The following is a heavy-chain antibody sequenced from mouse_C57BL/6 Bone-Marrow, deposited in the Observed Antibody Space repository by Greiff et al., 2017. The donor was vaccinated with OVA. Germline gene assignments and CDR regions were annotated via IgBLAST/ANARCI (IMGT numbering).Heavy chain of an antibody. V-gene: IGHV1-81*01. Sequence: QVHVKQSGAELARPGASVKLSCKASGYTFTSYGISWVKQRTGQGLEWIGEIYPRSGNTYYNEKFKGKATLTADKSSSTAYMELRSLTSEDSAVYFCARYGWEGYWGQGITLTVAS. CDR3: ARYGWEGY. CDR2: IYPRSGNT. J-gene: IGHJ2*01. CDR1: GYTFTSYG. D-gene: IGHD1-1*01.